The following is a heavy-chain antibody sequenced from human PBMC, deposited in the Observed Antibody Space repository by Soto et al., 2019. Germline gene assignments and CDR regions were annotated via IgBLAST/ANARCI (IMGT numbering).Heavy chain of an antibody. CDR3: ARDDSDSSSGYLGGIDY. CDR1: GGSISSYY. Sequence: QVQLQESGPGLVKPSETLSLTCTVSGGSISSYYWSWIRQPPGKGLEWIGYIYYSGSTNYNPSLTSRVTISVDTSKNQFSLKLSSVTAADTAVYYCARDDSDSSSGYLGGIDYWGQGTLVTVSS. D-gene: IGHD3-22*01. V-gene: IGHV4-59*01. CDR2: IYYSGST. J-gene: IGHJ4*02.